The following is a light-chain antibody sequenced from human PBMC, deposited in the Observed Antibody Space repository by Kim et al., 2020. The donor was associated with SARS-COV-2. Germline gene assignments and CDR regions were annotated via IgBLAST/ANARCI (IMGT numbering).Light chain of an antibody. V-gene: IGKV3-15*01. CDR2: GAS. CDR3: QQYSDWPPVT. CDR1: QSVSTK. J-gene: IGKJ4*01. Sequence: EIVMTQSPATLSVSPGERATLSCRASQSVSTKLAWYQQKPGQAPRLLIDGASTRATGIPVRFSGSGSGTEFTLTISGLQSEDFAVYYCQQYSDWPPVTFGGGTKVEI.